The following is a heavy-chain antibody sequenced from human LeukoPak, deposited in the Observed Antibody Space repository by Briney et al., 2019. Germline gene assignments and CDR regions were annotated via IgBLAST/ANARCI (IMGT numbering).Heavy chain of an antibody. Sequence: GGSLRLSCAASGFTFSDYWMSWVRQAPGKGLEWVAHIKQDGTATYFVDSVEGRFTISRDNTKNSLYLQMNSLRAEDSAVYYCARDFFHSDISRPFDYWGQGTLVTVSS. V-gene: IGHV3-7*01. CDR3: ARDFFHSDISRPFDY. D-gene: IGHD3-3*02. CDR2: IKQDGTAT. J-gene: IGHJ4*02. CDR1: GFTFSDYW.